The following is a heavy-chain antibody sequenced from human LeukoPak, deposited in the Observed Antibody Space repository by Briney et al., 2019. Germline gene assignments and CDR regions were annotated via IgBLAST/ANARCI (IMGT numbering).Heavy chain of an antibody. D-gene: IGHD2-2*01. J-gene: IGHJ4*02. CDR2: IGGSGGST. CDR1: GFTFSSYA. Sequence: GGSLRLSCAASGFTFSSYAMSWVRQAPGKGLEWVSGIGGSGGSTYYADSVKGRFTISRDNSKNTLYLQMNSLRAEDTAVYYCAKDLRCSSTSCSGTDFDYWGQGTLVTVSS. V-gene: IGHV3-23*01. CDR3: AKDLRCSSTSCSGTDFDY.